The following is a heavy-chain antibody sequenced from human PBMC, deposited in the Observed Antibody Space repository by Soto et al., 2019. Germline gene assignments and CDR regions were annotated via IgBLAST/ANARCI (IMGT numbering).Heavy chain of an antibody. J-gene: IGHJ4*02. Sequence: EVQLLESGGGLVQPGGSLRLSCAASGFAFSNYAMSWVRQAPGKGLEWVSGISASGGSTYYADSVKGRFTISRDNSKNALYLQMNSLRAEDPALYFCAKDLRSSGWSDPFDYWGQGTLVTVSS. CDR1: GFAFSNYA. V-gene: IGHV3-23*01. D-gene: IGHD6-13*01. CDR3: AKDLRSSGWSDPFDY. CDR2: ISASGGST.